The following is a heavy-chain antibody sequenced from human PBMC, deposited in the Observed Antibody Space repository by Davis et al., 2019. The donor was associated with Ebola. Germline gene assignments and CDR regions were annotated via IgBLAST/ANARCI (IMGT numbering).Heavy chain of an antibody. V-gene: IGHV4-59*12. CDR3: ARGKWQRVAPSYFFYAMDV. CDR1: GGSISSYY. CDR2: IYYSGST. J-gene: IGHJ6*04. Sequence: MPSETLSLTCTVSGGSISSYYWSWIRQPPGKGLEWIGYIYYSGSTNYNPSLKSRVTISVDTSKNQFSLSLTSVTAADTALYYCARGKWQRVAPSYFFYAMDVWGEGTPVTVSA. D-gene: IGHD5-12*01.